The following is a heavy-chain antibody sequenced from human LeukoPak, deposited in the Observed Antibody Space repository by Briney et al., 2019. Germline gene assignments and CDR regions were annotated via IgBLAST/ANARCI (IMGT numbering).Heavy chain of an antibody. CDR2: IYYSGST. Sequence: SETLSLTCTVSGGSISSSSYYWGWIRQPPGKGLEWIGSIYYSGSTYYNPSLKSRVTISVDTSKNQFSLKLSSVTAADTAVYYCARQRLAAAENWFDPWGQGTLVTVSS. V-gene: IGHV4-39*07. CDR3: ARQRLAAAENWFDP. CDR1: GGSISSSSYY. J-gene: IGHJ5*02. D-gene: IGHD6-13*01.